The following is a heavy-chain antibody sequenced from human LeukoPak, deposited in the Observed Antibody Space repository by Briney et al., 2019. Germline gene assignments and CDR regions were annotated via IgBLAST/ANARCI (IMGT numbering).Heavy chain of an antibody. J-gene: IGHJ4*02. CDR1: GYTFTSYY. V-gene: IGHV1-46*03. CDR3: ATRIPNSGSYSH. D-gene: IGHD1-26*01. Sequence: ASVKVSCKASGYTFTSYYMHWVQQAPGQGLEWMGIINPSGGSTSYAQKFQGRVTMTRDTSTSTVYMELSSLRSEDTAVYYRATRIPNSGSYSHWGQGTLVTVSS. CDR2: INPSGGST.